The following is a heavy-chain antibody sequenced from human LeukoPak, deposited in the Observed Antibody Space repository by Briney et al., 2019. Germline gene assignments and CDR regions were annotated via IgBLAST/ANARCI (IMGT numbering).Heavy chain of an antibody. J-gene: IGHJ5*02. D-gene: IGHD2/OR15-2a*01. CDR2: INHSGST. CDR3: GRGGGAPKRNHNPGGWFDP. V-gene: IGHV4-34*01. CDR1: GGSFSGYY. Sequence: PSETLSLTCAVYGGSFSGYYWSWIRQPPGKGLEWIGEINHSGSTNYNPSLKSRVTISVDTSKNQFSLKLSSVTAADTAVYYWGRGGGAPKRNHNPGGWFDPWGRGPLVTVSS.